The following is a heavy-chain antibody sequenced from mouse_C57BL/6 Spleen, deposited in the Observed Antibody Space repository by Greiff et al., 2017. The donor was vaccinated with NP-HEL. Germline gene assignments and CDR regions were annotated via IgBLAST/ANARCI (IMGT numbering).Heavy chain of an antibody. CDR3: AIYWDVDFAY. J-gene: IGHJ3*01. CDR1: GYTFTSYW. Sequence: QVQLKQSGAELVKPGASVKVSCKASGYTFTSYWMHWVKQRPGQGLEWIGRIHPSDSDTNYNQKFKGKATLTVDKSSSTAYMQLSSLTSEDSAVYYCAIYWDVDFAYWGQGTLVTVSA. CDR2: IHPSDSDT. D-gene: IGHD4-1*01. V-gene: IGHV1-74*01.